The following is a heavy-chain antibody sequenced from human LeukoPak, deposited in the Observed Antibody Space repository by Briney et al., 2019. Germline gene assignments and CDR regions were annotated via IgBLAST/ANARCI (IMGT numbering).Heavy chain of an antibody. CDR3: VGGSQCGESFAY. CDR2: ISNIGSHI. D-gene: IGHD2-21*01. J-gene: IGHJ4*02. CDR1: GFIFSSYE. V-gene: IGHV3-48*03. Sequence: PGGSLTLSCATSGFIFSSYEMPWLRQAPGMGLEFVSYISNIGSHIKCGDAVKARCPISRDNSKNSVYLQMNRLNPGDTSLFCCVGGSQCGESFAYWGLGTLVTFSS.